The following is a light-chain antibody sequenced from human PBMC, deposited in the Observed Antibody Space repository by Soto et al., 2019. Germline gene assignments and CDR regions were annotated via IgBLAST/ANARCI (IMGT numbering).Light chain of an antibody. CDR3: LQDYSTTIT. CDR1: QDIRSD. J-gene: IGKJ5*01. Sequence: AIQVSQVPSSLAASFGDRVTITCGASQDIRSDLGWYQQRPGKAPNLLIYAASSLQSGVPSRFSGSGSGTDFTLNISSLQPEDFATYYCLQDYSTTITFGQGTRLEIK. CDR2: AAS. V-gene: IGKV1-6*02.